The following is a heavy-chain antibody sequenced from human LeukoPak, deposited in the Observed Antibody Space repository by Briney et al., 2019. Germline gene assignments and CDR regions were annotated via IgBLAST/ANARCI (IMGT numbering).Heavy chain of an antibody. V-gene: IGHV4-34*01. CDR3: ARGQRPPPTVTSNVSHSYYFDY. CDR1: GGSFSGYY. CDR2: ISHSGST. D-gene: IGHD4-17*01. Sequence: SETLSLTCAVYGGSFSGYYWSWIRQPPGKGLEWIGEISHSGSTNYNPSLKSRVTISVDTSKNQFSLKLSSVTAADTAVYYCARGQRPPPTVTSNVSHSYYFDYWGQGTLVTASS. J-gene: IGHJ4*02.